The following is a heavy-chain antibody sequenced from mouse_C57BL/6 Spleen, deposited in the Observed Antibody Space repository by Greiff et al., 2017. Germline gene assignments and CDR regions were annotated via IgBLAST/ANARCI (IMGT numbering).Heavy chain of an antibody. J-gene: IGHJ2*01. V-gene: IGHV1-20*01. CDR3: ARSGDFDY. D-gene: IGHD3-1*01. CDR2: INPYNGDT. CDR1: GYSFTGYF. Sequence: EVKLQESGPELVKPGDSVKISCKASGYSFTGYFMNWVMQSHGKSLEWIGRINPYNGDTFYNQKFKGKATLTVDKSSSTAHMELRSLTSEDSAVYYCARSGDFDYWGQGTTLTVSS.